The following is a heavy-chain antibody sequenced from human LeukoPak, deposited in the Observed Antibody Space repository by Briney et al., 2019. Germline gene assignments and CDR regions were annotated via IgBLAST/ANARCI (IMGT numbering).Heavy chain of an antibody. D-gene: IGHD1-26*01. CDR2: IKSNNDGGTT. CDR1: GLPFSTVW. J-gene: IGHJ4*02. V-gene: IGHV3-15*01. CDR3: CTDLKWEGGDF. Sequence: PGGSLRLSCVMSGLPFSTVWLTWVRQAPGKGLEWVGRIKSNNDGGTTDYAAPVKGRFSISRDDSRNTIYLQMNSLKTEDTGVYYCCTDLKWEGGDFWGQGTLVTVSS.